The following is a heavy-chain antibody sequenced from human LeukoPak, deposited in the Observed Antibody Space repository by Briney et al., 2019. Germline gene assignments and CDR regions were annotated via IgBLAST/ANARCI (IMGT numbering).Heavy chain of an antibody. CDR1: GFTFSDHS. CDR3: VMIGYGDYYIDY. D-gene: IGHD4-17*01. J-gene: IGHJ4*02. CDR2: TRNKINSYTT. V-gene: IGHV3-72*01. Sequence: GGSLRLSCAASGFTFSDHSMDWVRQAPGKGLEWVGRTRNKINSYTTEYAASVKGRFTTSRDDSKNPLNLQMNSLKTEDTAVYYCVMIGYGDYYIDYWGQGTLVTVSS.